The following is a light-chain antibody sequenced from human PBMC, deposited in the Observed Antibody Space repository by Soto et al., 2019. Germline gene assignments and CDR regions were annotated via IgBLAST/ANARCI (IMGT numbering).Light chain of an antibody. V-gene: IGLV2-14*03. CDR1: NSDIGNYDF. J-gene: IGLJ1*01. Sequence: QSVLTQPASVSGSPGQSITISCTGANSDIGNYDFVSWYRQHPGEAPKVLIFDVSNRPSGISNRFSGSKSGNTASLTIYGLQAEDEPDYFCSSYTSTSSFYVFGTGTKLTVL. CDR3: SSYTSTSSFYV. CDR2: DVS.